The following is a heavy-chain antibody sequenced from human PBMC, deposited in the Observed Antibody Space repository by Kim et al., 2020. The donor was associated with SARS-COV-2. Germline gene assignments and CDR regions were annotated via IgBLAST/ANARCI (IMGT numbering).Heavy chain of an antibody. CDR1: GFTFSSYE. Sequence: GGSLRLSCAASGFTFSSYEMNWVRQAPGKGLEWVSYISSSGSTIYYADSVKGRFTISRDNAKNSLYLQMNSLRAEDTAVYYCARMSRTIFGVVTAGWFDPWGQGTLVTVSS. CDR3: ARMSRTIFGVVTAGWFDP. D-gene: IGHD3-3*01. CDR2: ISSSGSTI. V-gene: IGHV3-48*03. J-gene: IGHJ5*02.